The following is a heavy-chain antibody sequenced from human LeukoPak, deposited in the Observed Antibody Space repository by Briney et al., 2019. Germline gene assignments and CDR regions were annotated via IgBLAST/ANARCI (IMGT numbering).Heavy chain of an antibody. D-gene: IGHD2-2*01. CDR1: GFTFDDYA. J-gene: IGHJ3*02. CDR3: TSDIVVVPAALGAFDI. CDR2: IRSKAYGGTT. Sequence: PGGSLRLSCTASGFTFDDYAMSWVRQAPGKGLEWVGFIRSKAYGGTTEYAASVKGRFTISRDDSKSIAYLQMNSLKTEDTAVYYCTSDIVVVPAALGAFDIWGQGTMVTVSS. V-gene: IGHV3-49*04.